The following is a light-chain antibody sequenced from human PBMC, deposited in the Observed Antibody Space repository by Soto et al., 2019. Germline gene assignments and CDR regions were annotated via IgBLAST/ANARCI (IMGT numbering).Light chain of an antibody. J-gene: IGKJ1*01. V-gene: IGKV3-20*01. Sequence: EIVLTQSPGTLSLSPGERATLSCRASQSVSSSYLAWYQQKPGQAPRLLIYGASSRATSIPDRFSGSGSGTVFTLTISRREAEDCAVYYCQHYGSSPLTFGQGTKVEIK. CDR3: QHYGSSPLT. CDR2: GAS. CDR1: QSVSSSY.